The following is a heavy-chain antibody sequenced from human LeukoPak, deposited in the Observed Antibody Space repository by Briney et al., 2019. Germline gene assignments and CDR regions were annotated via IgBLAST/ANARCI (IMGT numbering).Heavy chain of an antibody. V-gene: IGHV3-21*01. D-gene: IGHD3-9*01. CDR1: GFSFSSYS. CDR2: ISSSSTYI. J-gene: IGHJ4*02. CDR3: ARDFYLDYDVLTGYYDQ. Sequence: GGSLRLSCSASGFSFSSYSMTWVRQAPGKGLEWVSCISSSSTYIYFADSVKGRFTISRDNSKNSLYLQMNSLRAEDTAVYFCARDFYLDYDVLTGYYDQWGRGTLVAVSS.